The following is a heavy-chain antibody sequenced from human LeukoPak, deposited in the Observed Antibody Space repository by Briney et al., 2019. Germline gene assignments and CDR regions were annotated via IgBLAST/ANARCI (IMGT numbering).Heavy chain of an antibody. J-gene: IGHJ4*02. CDR1: GYTFTSYA. CDR3: ARDRTSSGWYYFDY. V-gene: IGHV1-3*01. CDR2: INAGNGNT. Sequence: ASMKVSCKASGYTFTSYAMHWVRQAPGQRLEWMGWINAGNGNTKYSQKFQGRVTITRDTSASTAYMELSSLRSEDTAVYYCARDRTSSGWYYFDYWGQGTLVTVSS. D-gene: IGHD6-19*01.